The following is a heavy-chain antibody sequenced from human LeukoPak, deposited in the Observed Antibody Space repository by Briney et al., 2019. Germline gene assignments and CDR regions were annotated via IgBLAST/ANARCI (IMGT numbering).Heavy chain of an antibody. CDR2: ISSSSIYI. D-gene: IGHD2-2*01. CDR3: ANHYCSSTSCYAGYYMDV. CDR1: GFTLRSYS. V-gene: IGHV3-21*04. J-gene: IGHJ6*03. Sequence: GGSLRLSCAASGFTLRSYSMNWVRQAPGKGLEWVSSISSSSIYIYFADSLKGRFTISRDNSKNTLYLQMNSLRAEDTAVYYCANHYCSSTSCYAGYYMDVWGKGTTVTISS.